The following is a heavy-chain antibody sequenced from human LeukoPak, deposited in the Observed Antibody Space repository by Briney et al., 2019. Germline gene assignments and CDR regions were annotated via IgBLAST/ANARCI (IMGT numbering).Heavy chain of an antibody. J-gene: IGHJ4*02. Sequence: PGGSLRLSCAASGFTLSSYGMHWVRQAPGKGLEWVAVISYDANKKYYVDSVKGRFTSSRDDSNNTLYLQMNSLRAEDTAVYYCAKRLAGASGWYSLDYWGQGTLVTVSS. CDR1: GFTLSSYG. CDR2: ISYDANKK. D-gene: IGHD6-19*01. V-gene: IGHV3-30*18. CDR3: AKRLAGASGWYSLDY.